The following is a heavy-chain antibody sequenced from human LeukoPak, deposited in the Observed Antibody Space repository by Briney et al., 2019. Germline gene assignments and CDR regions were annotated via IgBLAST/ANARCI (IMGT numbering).Heavy chain of an antibody. J-gene: IGHJ6*02. D-gene: IGHD6-25*01. V-gene: IGHV3-30*04. CDR1: GFTFNTYA. CDR2: ISYDGSNE. Sequence: GGSLRLSCAASGFTFNTYALHWVRQAPGKGLEWVAVISYDGSNEYYADSVKGRFTISRDNSKNTLYLQMNSLRAEDTAVYYCTRVSGPWHVYYGMDVWGQGTTVTVSS. CDR3: TRVSGPWHVYYGMDV.